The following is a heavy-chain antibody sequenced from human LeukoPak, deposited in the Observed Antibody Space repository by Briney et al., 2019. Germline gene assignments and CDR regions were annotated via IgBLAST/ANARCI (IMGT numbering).Heavy chain of an antibody. V-gene: IGHV3-30*18. Sequence: GGSLRLSCAASGFTFSSYGMHWVRQAPGKGLEWVAVISYDGSNKYYADSVKGRFTISRDNSKNTLYLRMNSLRAEDTAVYYCAKLYYDSSGTVVDYWGQGTLVTVSS. CDR1: GFTFSSYG. CDR2: ISYDGSNK. D-gene: IGHD3-22*01. J-gene: IGHJ4*02. CDR3: AKLYYDSSGTVVDY.